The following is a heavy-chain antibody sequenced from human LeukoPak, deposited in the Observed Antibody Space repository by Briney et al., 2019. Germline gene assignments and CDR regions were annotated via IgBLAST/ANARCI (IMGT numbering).Heavy chain of an antibody. Sequence: SGGSLRLSCAASGFTVNSNYMSWVRQAPGKGLEWVSVIYSGGSTYYADSVKGRFTISRDNSKNTLYLQMNSLRAEDTAVYYCARGSSYSSGWYDNWGQRTLVTVSS. V-gene: IGHV3-53*01. D-gene: IGHD6-19*01. J-gene: IGHJ5*02. CDR2: IYSGGST. CDR3: ARGSSYSSGWYDN. CDR1: GFTVNSNY.